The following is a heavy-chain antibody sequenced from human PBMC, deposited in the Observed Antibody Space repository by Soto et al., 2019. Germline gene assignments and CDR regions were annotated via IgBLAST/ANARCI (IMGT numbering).Heavy chain of an antibody. Sequence: SLRLSFAASGFNFNSYTINWVRQAPGKQLEWLSSISSGGYIFSTYSVRGRFTISRDNAKNSVYLQINRLRAEHKAVYFSASGCSGGSCYPGMDVWGQGTTVTVSS. CDR3: ASGCSGGSCYPGMDV. J-gene: IGHJ6*02. V-gene: IGHV3-21*01. CDR1: GFNFNSYT. CDR2: ISSGGYI. D-gene: IGHD2-15*01.